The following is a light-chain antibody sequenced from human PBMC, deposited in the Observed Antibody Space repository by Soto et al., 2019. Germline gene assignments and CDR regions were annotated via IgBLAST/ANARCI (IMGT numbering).Light chain of an antibody. V-gene: IGKV3-11*01. Sequence: EIVLTQSPATLSLSPGERATLSCRASQSVSSYLAWYQQKPGQAPRLLIYDASNRATGIPARFSGSGSGTDFTLTISSLEPEDFAVYYCQQYGSSPQTFGQWTKLEIK. J-gene: IGKJ2*01. CDR1: QSVSSY. CDR2: DAS. CDR3: QQYGSSPQT.